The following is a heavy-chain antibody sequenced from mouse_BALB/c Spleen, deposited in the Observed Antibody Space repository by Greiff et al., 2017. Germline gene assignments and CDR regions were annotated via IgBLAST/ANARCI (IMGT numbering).Heavy chain of an antibody. CDR1: GFTFSSYG. Sequence: EVHLVESGGDLVKPGGSLKLSCAASGFTFSSYGMSWVRQTPDKRLEWVATISSGGSYTYYPDSVKGRFTISRDNAKNTLYLQMSSLKSEDTAMYYCARQGSTMITAGFADWGQGTLVTVSA. D-gene: IGHD2-4*01. J-gene: IGHJ3*01. CDR2: ISSGGSYT. CDR3: ARQGSTMITAGFAD. V-gene: IGHV5-6*01.